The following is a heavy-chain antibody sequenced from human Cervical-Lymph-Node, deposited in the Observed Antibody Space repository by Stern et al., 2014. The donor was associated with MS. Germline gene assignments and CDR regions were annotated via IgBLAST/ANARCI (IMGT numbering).Heavy chain of an antibody. CDR2: INPNSGGT. D-gene: IGHD6-13*01. J-gene: IGHJ6*02. Sequence: VQLVESGAEVKKPGASVKVSCKASGYTFTGYYMHWVRQAPGQGLEWMGWINPNSGGTNYAQKFQGRVTMTRDTSISTAYMELSRLRSDDTAVYYCAAAAGTLYYYYYGMDVWGQGTTVNVSS. CDR1: GYTFTGYY. CDR3: AAAAGTLYYYYYGMDV. V-gene: IGHV1-2*02.